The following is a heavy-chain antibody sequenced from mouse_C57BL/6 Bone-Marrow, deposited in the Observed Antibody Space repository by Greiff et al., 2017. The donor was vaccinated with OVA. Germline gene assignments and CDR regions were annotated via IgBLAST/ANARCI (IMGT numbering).Heavy chain of an antibody. D-gene: IGHD1-1*01. CDR3: AGGYYGSSPWFAY. CDR1: GYTFTSYW. J-gene: IGHJ3*01. CDR2: IDPSDSYT. Sequence: VQLQQPGAELVMPGASVKLSCKASGYTFTSYWMHWVTQRPGQGLEWIGEIDPSDSYTNYNPQLKGKSTLTVDKSSSTAYMQLSSLTSEDSAVYYCAGGYYGSSPWFAYWGQGTLVTVSA. V-gene: IGHV1-69*01.